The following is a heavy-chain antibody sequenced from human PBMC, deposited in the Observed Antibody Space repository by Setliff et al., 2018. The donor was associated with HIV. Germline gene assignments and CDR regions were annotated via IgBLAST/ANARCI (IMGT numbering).Heavy chain of an antibody. CDR2: INHSGST. J-gene: IGHJ3*02. V-gene: IGHV4-34*01. Sequence: SETLSLTCAVYGASFSGYYWAWIRQSPGTGLEWIGEINHSGSTNYNPSLKSRVTISVDTSKNQFSLKLSSVTAADTAVYYCARVMRDDAFDIWGQGTMVTVSS. CDR3: ARVMRDDAFDI. CDR1: GASFSGYY.